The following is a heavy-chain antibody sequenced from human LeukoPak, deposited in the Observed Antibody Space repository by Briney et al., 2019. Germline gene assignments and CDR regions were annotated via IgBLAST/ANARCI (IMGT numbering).Heavy chain of an antibody. CDR1: GFTFSSYA. D-gene: IGHD6-13*01. Sequence: GGSLRLSCAASGFTFSSYAMSWVREAPGKGLEWVSAISGGGVNTYYTDSVKGRFSISRDNSKNTLHLQMNSLRAEDTAAYYCAKGVAAAANPSLFDYWGQGTLVTVSS. V-gene: IGHV3-23*01. CDR2: ISGGGVNT. J-gene: IGHJ4*02. CDR3: AKGVAAAANPSLFDY.